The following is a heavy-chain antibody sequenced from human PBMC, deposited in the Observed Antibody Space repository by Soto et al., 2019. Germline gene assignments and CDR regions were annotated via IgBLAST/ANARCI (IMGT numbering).Heavy chain of an antibody. D-gene: IGHD6-13*01. CDR1: GGSISSYY. CDR3: ARHRGGYDYYYVDV. J-gene: IGHJ6*03. V-gene: IGHV4-59*08. CDR2: IYYSGST. Sequence: PSETLSLTCTVSGGSISSYYWSWIRQPPGKGLEWIGYIYYSGSTNYNPSLKSRVTISVDTSKDQFSLKLSSVTAADTAVYYCARHRGGYDYYYVDVWGKGTTVTVSS.